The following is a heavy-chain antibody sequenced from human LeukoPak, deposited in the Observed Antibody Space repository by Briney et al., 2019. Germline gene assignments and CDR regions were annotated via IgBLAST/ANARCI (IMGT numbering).Heavy chain of an antibody. CDR1: GFTFSSFG. CDR2: IRYDGTNK. V-gene: IGHV3-30*02. J-gene: IGHJ4*02. Sequence: GGSLRLSCAASGFTFSSFGMHWVRQAPGQGLEWVAFIRYDGTNKYYADSVKGRFTISRDNSKNTLSLQMNSLRAEDTAVYYCARGSQLWFYWGQGTLVTVSS. CDR3: ARGSQLWFY. D-gene: IGHD5-18*01.